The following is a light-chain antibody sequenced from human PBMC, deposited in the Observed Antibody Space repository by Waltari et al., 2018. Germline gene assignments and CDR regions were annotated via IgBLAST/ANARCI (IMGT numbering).Light chain of an antibody. J-gene: IGKJ5*01. V-gene: IGKV1-5*03. CDR1: QSISNW. CDR2: KVS. Sequence: DIQMTHAPFTLYLSVGDRATITCRGSQSISNWLAWYQQKPGNAPKLLIYKVSNLESGVPSRFSGSGSGTEDTVTISSMQPDEFATYYCQQHNRGITFGQGTRLEIK. CDR3: QQHNRGIT.